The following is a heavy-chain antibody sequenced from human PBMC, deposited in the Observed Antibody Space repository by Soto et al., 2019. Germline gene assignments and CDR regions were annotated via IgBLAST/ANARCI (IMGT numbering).Heavy chain of an antibody. CDR3: ARPAENYYYYYMDV. J-gene: IGHJ6*03. V-gene: IGHV4-39*01. CDR1: GGSISSSSYY. Sequence: QLQLQESGPGLVKPSETLSLTCTVSGGSISSSSYYWGWIRQPPGKGLEWIGSIYYSGSTYYNPSLKSLVTISVDTFKNQFSLKLSSVTAADTAVYYCARPAENYYYYYMDVWGKGTTVTVSS. CDR2: IYYSGST.